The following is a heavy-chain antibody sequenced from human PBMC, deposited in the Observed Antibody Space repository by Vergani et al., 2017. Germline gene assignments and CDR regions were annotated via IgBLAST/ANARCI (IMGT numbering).Heavy chain of an antibody. D-gene: IGHD5-18*01. CDR3: ARYSYGYFYWFDP. Sequence: QVQLQESGPGLVKPSETLSLTCTVSGGSVSSGSYYWSWIRQPPGKGLEWIGYIYYSGSTNYNPSLKSRVTISVDTSKNQFSLKLSSVTAADTAVYYCARYSYGYFYWFDPWGQGTLVTVSS. CDR2: IYYSGST. CDR1: GGSVSSGSYY. J-gene: IGHJ5*02. V-gene: IGHV4-61*01.